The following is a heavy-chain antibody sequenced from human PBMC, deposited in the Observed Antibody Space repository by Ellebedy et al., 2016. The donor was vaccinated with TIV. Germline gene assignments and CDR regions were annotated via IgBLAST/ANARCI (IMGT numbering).Heavy chain of an antibody. CDR3: ARVYYDILTGYPHYYYYGMDV. CDR2: IIPILGIA. CDR1: GGTFSSYA. Sequence: SVKVSCXASGGTFSSYAISWVRQAPGQGLEWMGRIIPILGIANYAQKFQGRVTITADKSTSTAYMELSSLRSEDTAVYYCARVYYDILTGYPHYYYYGMDVWGQGTTVTVSS. J-gene: IGHJ6*02. V-gene: IGHV1-69*04. D-gene: IGHD3-9*01.